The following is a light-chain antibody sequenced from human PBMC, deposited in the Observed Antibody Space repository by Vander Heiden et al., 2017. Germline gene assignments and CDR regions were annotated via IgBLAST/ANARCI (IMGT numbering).Light chain of an antibody. CDR3: QQCTS. CDR1: QSVSSTY. V-gene: IGKV3-20*01. J-gene: IGKJ3*01. CDR2: GAA. Sequence: ELVLTQSPGTLSLSPGERATLSCRASQSVSSTYLAGDQQKPGQAPRLLIYGAATRATAITDRFSRSGSGTDFIRTISRLEPEDFEGYDGQQCTSFGPGTRLDMK.